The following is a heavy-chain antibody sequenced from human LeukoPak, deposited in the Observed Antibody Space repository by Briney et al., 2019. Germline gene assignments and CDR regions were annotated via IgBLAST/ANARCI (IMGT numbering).Heavy chain of an antibody. CDR1: GFTFSDYY. J-gene: IGHJ3*02. CDR3: ARPPMHYYDSSGHYDAFDI. Sequence: PGGSLRLSCAASGFTFSDYYMGWIRQAPGKGLEWVSYISSSGSTIYYADSVKGRFTISRDNAKNSLYLQMNSLRAEDTAVYYCARPPMHYYDSSGHYDAFDIWGQGTMVTVSS. V-gene: IGHV3-11*01. D-gene: IGHD3-22*01. CDR2: ISSSGSTI.